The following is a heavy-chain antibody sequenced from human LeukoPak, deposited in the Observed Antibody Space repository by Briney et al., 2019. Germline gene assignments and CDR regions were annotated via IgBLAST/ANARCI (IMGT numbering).Heavy chain of an antibody. J-gene: IGHJ6*03. D-gene: IGHD3-22*01. CDR2: IFRSGTT. CDR1: GYSISSGYY. CDR3: ARGLIVAQQNHYYYYYYMDV. Sequence: PSETLSLTCTVSGYSISSGYYWGWIRQPPGKGLEWIGSIFRSGTTYYNPSLRSRVTISVDTSKNQFSLKLSSVTAADTAVYYCARGLIVAQQNHYYYYYYMDVWGKGTTVTVSS. V-gene: IGHV4-38-2*02.